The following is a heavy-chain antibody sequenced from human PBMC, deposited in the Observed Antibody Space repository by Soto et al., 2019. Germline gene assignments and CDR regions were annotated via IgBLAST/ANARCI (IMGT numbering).Heavy chain of an antibody. J-gene: IGHJ4*02. V-gene: IGHV4-34*01. Sequence: QVQLQQWGAGLLKPSETLSLTCAVYGGSFSGYYWSWIRQPPGKGLEWIGEINHSGSTNYNPSPKRRVTISVDTSKNQFYLKLSSVTAAYTAVYYCARGPTHSYGYESGAYWGQVTLVTVSS. D-gene: IGHD5-18*01. CDR1: GGSFSGYY. CDR2: INHSGST. CDR3: ARGPTHSYGYESGAY.